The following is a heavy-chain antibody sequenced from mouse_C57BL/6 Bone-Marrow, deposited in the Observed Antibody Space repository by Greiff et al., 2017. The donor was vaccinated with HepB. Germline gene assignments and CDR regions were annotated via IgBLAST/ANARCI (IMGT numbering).Heavy chain of an antibody. CDR2: IWTGGGT. J-gene: IGHJ1*03. Sequence: VKLEESGPGLVAPSQSLSITCTVSGFSLTSYAISWVRQPPGKGLEWLGVIWTGGGTNYNSALKSRLSISKDNSKSQVFLKMNSLQTDDTARYYCARTGGSSYVSYWYFDVWGTGTTVTVSS. D-gene: IGHD1-1*01. V-gene: IGHV2-9-1*01. CDR3: ARTGGSSYVSYWYFDV. CDR1: GFSLTSYA.